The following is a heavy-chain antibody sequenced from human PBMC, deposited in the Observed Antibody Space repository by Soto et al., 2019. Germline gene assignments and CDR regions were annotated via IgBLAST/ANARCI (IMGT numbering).Heavy chain of an antibody. Sequence: GGSLRLSCAASGFTFSDYYMSWIRQAPGKGLEWVSYISSSSSYTNYADSVKGRFTISRDNAKNSLNLQMNSLRAEDMAVYYCALDYGYDSRGYYYSFYYYGRDVWGQGTTVTVSS. J-gene: IGHJ6*02. D-gene: IGHD3-22*01. V-gene: IGHV3-11*06. CDR2: ISSSSSYT. CDR1: GFTFSDYY. CDR3: ALDYGYDSRGYYYSFYYYGRDV.